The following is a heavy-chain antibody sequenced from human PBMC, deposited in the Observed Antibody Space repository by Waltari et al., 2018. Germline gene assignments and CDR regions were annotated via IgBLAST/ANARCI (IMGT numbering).Heavy chain of an antibody. V-gene: IGHV1-69*01. CDR2: IIPILDTV. D-gene: IGHD6-13*01. Sequence: QVQLVQSGADVKKPGSSVKVSCKASGGTFSSYAISWVRQAPGQGLEWMGGIIPILDTVKSARKFQGRVTITADESTSTAFMELSSLRSEDTAMYYCARVIAAARIEPDAFDIWGQGTMVTVSS. CDR3: ARVIAAARIEPDAFDI. CDR1: GGTFSSYA. J-gene: IGHJ3*02.